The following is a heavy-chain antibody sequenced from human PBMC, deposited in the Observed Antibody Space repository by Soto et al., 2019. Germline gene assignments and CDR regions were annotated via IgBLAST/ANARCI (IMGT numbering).Heavy chain of an antibody. CDR2: ISSSSSTI. V-gene: IGHV3-48*01. D-gene: IGHD5-18*01. J-gene: IGHJ4*02. Sequence: GGSLRLSCAASGFTFSSYSMNWVRQAPGKGLEWVSYISSSSSTIYYADSVKGRFTISRDNSKNTLYLQMNSLRAEDTAVYYCARARYSYGGEYFDYWGQGTLVTVSS. CDR1: GFTFSSYS. CDR3: ARARYSYGGEYFDY.